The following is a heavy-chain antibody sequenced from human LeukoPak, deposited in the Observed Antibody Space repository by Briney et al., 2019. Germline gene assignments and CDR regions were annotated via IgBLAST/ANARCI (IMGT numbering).Heavy chain of an antibody. CDR3: AREGGGNPFFDY. J-gene: IGHJ4*02. CDR1: GGSISSYY. CDR2: IYYSGST. V-gene: IGHV4-59*01. D-gene: IGHD4-23*01. Sequence: SETLSLTCTVSGGSISSYYWCWIRQPPGKGLEWIGYIYYSGSTNYNPSLKSRVTISVDTSKNQFSLKLSSVTAADTAVYYCAREGGGNPFFDYWGQGTLVTVSS.